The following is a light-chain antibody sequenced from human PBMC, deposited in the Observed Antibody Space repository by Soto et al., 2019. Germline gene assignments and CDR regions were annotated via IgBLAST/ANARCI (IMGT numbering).Light chain of an antibody. CDR2: EVS. Sequence: QSALTQPASVSGSPGQSITISCTGTSSDVGGYIYVSWYQQHPGKAPKLMIYEVSNRPSGVSNRFSGSKSGNTASLTIPGLQAEDEADYYCSSYTSSSTLSYVFGTGTKLTVL. CDR1: SSDVGGYIY. J-gene: IGLJ1*01. CDR3: SSYTSSSTLSYV. V-gene: IGLV2-14*01.